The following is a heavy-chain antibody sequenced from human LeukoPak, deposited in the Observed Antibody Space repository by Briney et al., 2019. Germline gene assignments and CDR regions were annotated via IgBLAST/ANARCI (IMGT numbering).Heavy chain of an antibody. CDR1: GFTFSSYG. CDR3: ASQSSGWVGYFDY. CDR2: IRYDGSNK. D-gene: IGHD6-19*01. V-gene: IGHV3-30*02. J-gene: IGHJ4*02. Sequence: GGSLRLSCAASGFTFSSYGMHWVRQAPGKGLEWVAFIRYDGSNKYYADSVKGRFTISRDNSKNTLYLQMNNLRAEDTAVYYCASQSSGWVGYFDYWGQGTLVTVSS.